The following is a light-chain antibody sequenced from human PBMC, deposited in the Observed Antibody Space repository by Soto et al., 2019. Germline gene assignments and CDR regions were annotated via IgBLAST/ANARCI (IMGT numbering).Light chain of an antibody. J-gene: IGLJ1*01. CDR3: SSYTSSSTLCV. CDR2: DVS. V-gene: IGLV2-14*01. CDR1: SSEVGGYNY. Sequence: QSVLTQPASVSGSPVQSITISCTGTSSEVGGYNYVSWYQQHPGKAPKLMIYDVSNRPSGVSNRFSGSKSGNTASLTISGLQAEDEADYYCSSYTSSSTLCVFGTGTKVTVL.